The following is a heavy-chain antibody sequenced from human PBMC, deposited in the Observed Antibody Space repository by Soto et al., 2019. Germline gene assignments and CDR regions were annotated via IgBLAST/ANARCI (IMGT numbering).Heavy chain of an antibody. CDR2: INHSGST. J-gene: IGHJ4*02. Sequence: QVQLQQWGAGLLKPSETLSLTCAVYGGSFSGYYWSWIRQPPGKGLSWIGEINHSGSTNYNPSLKSRVTISVDTSKNQFSLKLSSVTAADTAVYYCARGSASFIAAMYWGQGTLVTVSS. CDR1: GGSFSGYY. D-gene: IGHD6-13*01. CDR3: ARGSASFIAAMY. V-gene: IGHV4-34*01.